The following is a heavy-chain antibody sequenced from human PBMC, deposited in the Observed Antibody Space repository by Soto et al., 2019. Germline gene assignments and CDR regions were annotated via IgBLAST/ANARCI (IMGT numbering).Heavy chain of an antibody. CDR3: VRVTAYYNAATFYM. D-gene: IGHD2-15*01. CDR1: GQTRSPSA. CDR2: ISYAGRNK. J-gene: IGHJ6*03. Sequence: AAGQTRSPSAIRKNRLAPGKGLEWVAVISYAGRNKYYADSVKGRFTISSDNSKNTLYLEMNSLRVEDTAVHHCVRVTAYYNAATFYM. V-gene: IGHV3-30*04.